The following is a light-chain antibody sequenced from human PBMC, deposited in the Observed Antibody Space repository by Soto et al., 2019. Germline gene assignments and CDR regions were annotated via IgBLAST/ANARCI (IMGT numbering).Light chain of an antibody. J-gene: IGKJ5*01. CDR3: QKSYSTPIT. V-gene: IGKV1-39*01. CDR1: QSISSY. CDR2: AAS. Sequence: DIQMTQSPSSLSASVGDRVTITCRASQSISSYLNWYQQKPGKAPKLLIYAASSLQSGVPSRFSGSGSGTDFTLTSSSLQPEDLATYYCQKSYSTPITFGQGTRLEIK.